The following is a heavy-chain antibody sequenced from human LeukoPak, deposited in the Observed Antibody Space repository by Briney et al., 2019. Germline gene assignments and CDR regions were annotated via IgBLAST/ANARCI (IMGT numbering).Heavy chain of an antibody. Sequence: GRSLRLSCAASGFTFSSYEMNWGRQPPGKGLEWLSYISYSGSNIYYADSVKGRFTISRDNAKNSLYLQMNSLRAEDTAVYFCARVFVGENFDYWGQGTLVTVSS. D-gene: IGHD3-10*02. CDR1: GFTFSSYE. CDR2: ISYSGSNI. V-gene: IGHV3-48*03. J-gene: IGHJ4*02. CDR3: ARVFVGENFDY.